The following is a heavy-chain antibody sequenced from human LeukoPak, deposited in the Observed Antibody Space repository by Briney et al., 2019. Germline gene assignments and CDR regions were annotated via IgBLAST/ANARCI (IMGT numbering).Heavy chain of an antibody. J-gene: IGHJ4*02. D-gene: IGHD6-6*01. CDR1: GGSINNFY. Sequence: PSETLSLTCTVSGGSINNFYWAWIRQPPGKGLEWIGWIYSTGFTTYNPSLKSRVTMSTDTSMNQFSLKLNSVTAAATAGYFCAGVSTMAARSFDSWGQGTLVTVSS. CDR3: AGVSTMAARSFDS. V-gene: IGHV4-59*01. CDR2: IYSTGFT.